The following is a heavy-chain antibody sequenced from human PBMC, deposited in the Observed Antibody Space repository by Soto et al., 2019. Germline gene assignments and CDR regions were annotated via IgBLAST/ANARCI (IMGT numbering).Heavy chain of an antibody. CDR2: IYYSGST. Sequence: TSETLSLTCTVSGGSISSSSYYWGWIRQPPGKGLEWIGSIYYSGSTYYNPSLKSRVTISVDTSKNQFSLKLSSVTAADTAVYYCARGITIFGVVITDYNWFDPWGQGTLVTVSS. J-gene: IGHJ5*02. V-gene: IGHV4-39*01. CDR1: GGSISSSSYY. D-gene: IGHD3-3*01. CDR3: ARGITIFGVVITDYNWFDP.